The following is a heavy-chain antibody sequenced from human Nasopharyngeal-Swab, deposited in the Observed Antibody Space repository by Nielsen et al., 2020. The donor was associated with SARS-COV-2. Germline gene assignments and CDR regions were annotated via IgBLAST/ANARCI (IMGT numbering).Heavy chain of an antibody. CDR1: GLTFKNAW. V-gene: IGHV3-15*01. CDR3: SPHDPRLDN. CDR2: ITSNKDGATA. Sequence: GESLKISCHASGLTFKNAWMSWVRQAPGKGLEWVARITSNKDGATAHYAPPVKGRFTISRDDSKNTVYLYMTSLKTEDTGIYYCSPHDPRLDNWGQGSLVTVSS. J-gene: IGHJ4*02.